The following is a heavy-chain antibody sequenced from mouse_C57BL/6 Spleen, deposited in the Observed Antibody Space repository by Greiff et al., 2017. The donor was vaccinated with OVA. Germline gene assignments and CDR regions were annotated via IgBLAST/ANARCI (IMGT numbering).Heavy chain of an antibody. J-gene: IGHJ4*01. Sequence: QVQLQQPGAELVMPAASVSLSCKASGYTFNSYWMHWVKQRPGQGLEWIGETAPSDSYTNYKQEYKGKSTSTVDKSSSTAYMQLSRMTSEDSAVYYCAESGGDYAMDDWGQGTSVTVSS. D-gene: IGHD1-1*02. CDR1: GYTFNSYW. V-gene: IGHV1-69*01. CDR3: AESGGDYAMDD. CDR2: TAPSDSYT.